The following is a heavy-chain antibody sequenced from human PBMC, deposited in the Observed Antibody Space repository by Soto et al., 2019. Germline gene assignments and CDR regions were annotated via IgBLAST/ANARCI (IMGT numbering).Heavy chain of an antibody. J-gene: IGHJ4*02. V-gene: IGHV3-33*01. CDR3: ARDGSSSHTRGLFDY. Sequence: GGSLRLSCAASGFTFSSYGMHWVRQAPGKGLEWVAVIWYDGSNKYYADSVKGRFTISRDNSKNTLYLQMNSLRAEDTAVYYCARDGSSSHTRGLFDYWGQGTLVTVSS. D-gene: IGHD6-13*01. CDR2: IWYDGSNK. CDR1: GFTFSSYG.